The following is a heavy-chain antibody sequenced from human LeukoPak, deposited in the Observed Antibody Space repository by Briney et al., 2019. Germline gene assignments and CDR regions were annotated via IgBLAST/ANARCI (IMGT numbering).Heavy chain of an antibody. CDR2: IDSDGSST. Sequence: GGSLRLSCAASGFTFSSYWMHWVRQAPGKGLVWVSRIDSDGSSTSYADSVKGRFTISRDNAKNTLYLQMNSLRAEDTAVYYCARVRSGSSAGNYGMDVWGQGTTVTVSS. D-gene: IGHD1-26*01. J-gene: IGHJ6*02. CDR3: ARVRSGSSAGNYGMDV. V-gene: IGHV3-74*01. CDR1: GFTFSSYW.